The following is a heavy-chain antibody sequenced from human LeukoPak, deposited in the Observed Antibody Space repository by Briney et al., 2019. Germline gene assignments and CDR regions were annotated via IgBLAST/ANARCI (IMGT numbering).Heavy chain of an antibody. J-gene: IGHJ4*02. CDR2: MNPNSGNT. CDR1: GYTFASYD. V-gene: IGHV1-8*03. Sequence: ASVKVSCKASGYTFASYDINWVRQATGQGLEWMGWMNPNSGNTGYAQKFQGRVTITRNTSISTAYMELSSLRSEDTAVYYCARAGGYSSSSEGYYFDYWGQGTLVTVSS. D-gene: IGHD6-6*01. CDR3: ARAGGYSSSSEGYYFDY.